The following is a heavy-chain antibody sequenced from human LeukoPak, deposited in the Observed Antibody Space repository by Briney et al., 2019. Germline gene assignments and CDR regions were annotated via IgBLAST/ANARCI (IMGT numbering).Heavy chain of an antibody. D-gene: IGHD2-15*01. CDR2: VSSAGTT. V-gene: IGHV4-59*08. CDR3: ARLDCFVEGCYNH. CDR1: GDSVTSSY. J-gene: IGHJ4*02. Sequence: SETLSLTCSVSGDSVTSSYWNWIRQPPGKGLEWIGYVSSAGTTNFTPSLRSRLIMSVDTAKNDISLILTSVTGADTAIYYCARLDCFVEGCYNHWGRGTLVTVSS.